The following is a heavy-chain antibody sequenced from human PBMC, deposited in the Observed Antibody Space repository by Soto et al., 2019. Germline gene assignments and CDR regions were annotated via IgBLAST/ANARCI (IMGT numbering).Heavy chain of an antibody. CDR3: ASRDPGTSVDY. CDR1: AGSFTSNNW. V-gene: IGHV4-4*02. CDR2: IYRTGST. Sequence: SETLSLTCAVSAGSFTSNNWWTWVRQPPGQGLEWIGEIYRTGSTNYNPSLKSRVTISLDKSENQFSLKVTSLTAADTAVYYCASRDPGTSVDYWGQGTLVTVSS. D-gene: IGHD1-7*01. J-gene: IGHJ4*02.